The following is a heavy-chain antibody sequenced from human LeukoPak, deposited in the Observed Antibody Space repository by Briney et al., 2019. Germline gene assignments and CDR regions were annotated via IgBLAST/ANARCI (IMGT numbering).Heavy chain of an antibody. V-gene: IGHV3-53*01. CDR1: GFPVSSNY. Sequence: GSLRLSCAASGFPVSSNYMSWVRQAPGKGLEWVSVIYSGGSTYYADSVKGRFTISRDNSKNTLYLQMNSLRAEDTAVYYCARVKYYYDSSGYYPDYWGQGTLVTVSS. CDR2: IYSGGST. CDR3: ARVKYYYDSSGYYPDY. D-gene: IGHD3-22*01. J-gene: IGHJ4*02.